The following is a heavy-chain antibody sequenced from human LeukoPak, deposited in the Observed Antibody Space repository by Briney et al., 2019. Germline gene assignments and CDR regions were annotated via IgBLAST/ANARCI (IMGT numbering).Heavy chain of an antibody. CDR3: ARGGCSSTSCRKYYFDY. D-gene: IGHD2-2*01. CDR2: MNPNSGNT. Sequence: ASVKVSCKASGYTFTSYDINWVRQATGQGLEWIGWMNPNSGNTGYPQKFQGRVTITRNTSISTAYMELSSLRSEDTAVYYCARGGCSSTSCRKYYFDYWGQGTLVTVSS. CDR1: GYTFTSYD. J-gene: IGHJ4*02. V-gene: IGHV1-8*03.